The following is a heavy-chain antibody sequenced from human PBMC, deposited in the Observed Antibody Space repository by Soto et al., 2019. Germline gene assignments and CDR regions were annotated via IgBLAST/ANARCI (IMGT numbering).Heavy chain of an antibody. CDR3: AKETYYHDSSGYYVFDH. Sequence: QVQLVESGGGVVQPGKSLRLSCAASGFAFSSYGIHWVRQAPGKGLEWVAGISYDGSKKYYADSVKGQFTISRDNSENTLQLQRTGLRAEDTAVYYCAKETYYHDSSGYYVFDHWGQGTLVTVSS. V-gene: IGHV3-30*18. CDR2: ISYDGSKK. J-gene: IGHJ4*02. CDR1: GFAFSSYG. D-gene: IGHD3-22*01.